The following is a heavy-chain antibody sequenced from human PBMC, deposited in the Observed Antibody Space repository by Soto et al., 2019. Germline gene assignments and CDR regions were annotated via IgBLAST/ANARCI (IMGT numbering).Heavy chain of an antibody. Sequence: ASVKVSCKASGYTFTSYGISWVRQAPGQGLEWMGWISAYNGNTNYAQKLQGRVTMTTDTSTSTAYMELRSLRSDDTAVYYCARDPGIAAAGEDAFDIWGQGTMVTVSS. CDR3: ARDPGIAAAGEDAFDI. CDR2: ISAYNGNT. D-gene: IGHD6-13*01. J-gene: IGHJ3*02. V-gene: IGHV1-18*01. CDR1: GYTFTSYG.